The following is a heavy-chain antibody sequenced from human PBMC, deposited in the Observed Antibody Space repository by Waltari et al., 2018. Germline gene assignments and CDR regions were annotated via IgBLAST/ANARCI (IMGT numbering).Heavy chain of an antibody. CDR1: GFPLRSYW. V-gene: IGHV3-7*01. CDR3: ARDGQRYCSSTSCRNWFDP. J-gene: IGHJ5*02. D-gene: IGHD2-2*01. Sequence: EVQLVESGGDLVQPGGSLRLSCAASGFPLRSYWMSWVRQAPGKWRGLVTNIQQDGSAKYDVDSGKGRFTISRDNAKNSLYLQMNSLRAEDTAVYYCARDGQRYCSSTSCRNWFDPWGQGTLVTVSS. CDR2: IQQDGSAK.